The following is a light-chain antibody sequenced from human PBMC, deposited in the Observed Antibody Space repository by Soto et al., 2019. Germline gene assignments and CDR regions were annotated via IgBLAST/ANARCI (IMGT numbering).Light chain of an antibody. J-gene: IGLJ1*01. CDR2: DVS. CDR1: RSDVGGYNY. CDR3: SSYTSSSTLFV. Sequence: QSVLTQPASVSGAPGQSIPISCTGTRSDVGGYNYVSWYQQHPGKAPKLMIYDVSNRPSGVSNRFSGSKSGNTASLTISGLQAEDEADDYCSSYTSSSTLFVFGTGTKVTVL. V-gene: IGLV2-14*01.